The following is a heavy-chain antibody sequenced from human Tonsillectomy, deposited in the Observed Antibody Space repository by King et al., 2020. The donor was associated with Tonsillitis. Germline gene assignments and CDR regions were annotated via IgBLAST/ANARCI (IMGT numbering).Heavy chain of an antibody. D-gene: IGHD3-16*01. V-gene: IGHV1-8*01. CDR2: MNPNRGNT. CDR3: ARIKSKRGSSGFDY. CDR1: GYTFTSYD. J-gene: IGHJ4*02. Sequence: VQLVESGAEVKKPGASVKVSCKASGYTFTSYDINWVRQATGQGLEWMGWMNPNRGNTGYAQKFQGRVTMTRNTSISTAYMELSSLRSEDTAVYYCARIKSKRGSSGFDYWGQGTLVTVSS.